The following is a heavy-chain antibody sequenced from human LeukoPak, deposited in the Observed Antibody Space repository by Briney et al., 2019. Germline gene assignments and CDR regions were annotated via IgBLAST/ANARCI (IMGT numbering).Heavy chain of an antibody. CDR1: GGSVSSSNHH. D-gene: IGHD4-17*01. V-gene: IGHV4-39*01. CDR2: FFSTGRT. J-gene: IGHJ3*02. CDR3: ARGLPNDYGDYDAFDI. Sequence: SVTLSLTCNVSGGSVSSSNHHWAWIRQSPGMGLEWVGTFFSTGRTSQNPDPSLKGRVTLSVDTSRNQFSLQLRSLTAADTAVYYCARGLPNDYGDYDAFDIWGQGTMVTVSS.